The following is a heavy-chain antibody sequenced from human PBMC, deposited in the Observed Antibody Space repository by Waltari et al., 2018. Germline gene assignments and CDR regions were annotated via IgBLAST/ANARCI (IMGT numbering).Heavy chain of an antibody. CDR3: ATMAIFGVVGRVWGNWFDP. V-gene: IGHV1-24*01. J-gene: IGHJ5*02. CDR2: FDPEDGET. CDR1: GYTLTELS. D-gene: IGHD3-3*01. Sequence: QVQLVQSGAEVKKPGASVKVSCKVSGYTLTELSMHWVRQAPGKGLEWMGGFDPEDGETSYAPKVQGRVTMTEDTSTDTAYMELSSLRSEDTAVYYCATMAIFGVVGRVWGNWFDPWGQGTLVTVSS.